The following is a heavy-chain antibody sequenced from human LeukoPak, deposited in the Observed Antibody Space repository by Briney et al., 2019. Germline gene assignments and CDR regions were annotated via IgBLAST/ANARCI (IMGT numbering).Heavy chain of an antibody. Sequence: MASETLSLTCTVSGGSVSSGSYYWSWIRQPPGKGLEWIGYIYYSGSTNYNPSLKSRVTISVDTSKNQFSLKLSSVTAADTAVYYCARGPDYRVADNWFDPWGQGTLVTVSS. CDR1: GGSVSSGSYY. CDR3: ARGPDYRVADNWFDP. J-gene: IGHJ5*02. CDR2: IYYSGST. V-gene: IGHV4-61*01. D-gene: IGHD4/OR15-4a*01.